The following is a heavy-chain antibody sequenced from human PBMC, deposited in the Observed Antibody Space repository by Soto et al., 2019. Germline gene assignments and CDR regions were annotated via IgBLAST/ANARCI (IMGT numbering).Heavy chain of an antibody. V-gene: IGHV1-69*13. CDR3: GRGGSWAKVDS. J-gene: IGHJ4*02. CDR1: GVTLKNSA. CDR2: IIPVFGPA. D-gene: IGHD6-13*01. Sequence: SVKVSCKASGVTLKNSALSWVRQAPGQGLEWMGGIIPVFGPALYAQKFQGRATITADESTNTAFLDVSSLRSEDTAVYYCGRGGSWAKVDSWGPGTLVTVSS.